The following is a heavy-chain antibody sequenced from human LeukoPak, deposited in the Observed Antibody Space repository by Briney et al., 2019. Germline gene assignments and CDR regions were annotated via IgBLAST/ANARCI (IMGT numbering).Heavy chain of an antibody. D-gene: IGHD6-6*01. CDR3: ARKGSSACFDY. Sequence: ASVKVSCKASGYTFISYQMNWVRQAPGQGLEWMGIINPTGGSTSHAQKFQGRVTMTRDTSTSTVYMELSSLRSEDTAVYYCARKGSSACFDYWGQGTLVTVSS. CDR1: GYTFISYQ. V-gene: IGHV1-46*01. CDR2: INPTGGST. J-gene: IGHJ4*02.